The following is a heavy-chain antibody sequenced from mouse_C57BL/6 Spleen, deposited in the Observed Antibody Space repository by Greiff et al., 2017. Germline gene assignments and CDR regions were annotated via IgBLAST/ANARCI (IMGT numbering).Heavy chain of an antibody. D-gene: IGHD2-4*01. J-gene: IGHJ3*01. Sequence: VQLKESGGGLVKPGGSLKLSCAASGFTFSDYGMHWVRQAPEKGLEWVAYISSGSSTIYYADTVKGRFTISRDNAKNTLFLQMTSLRSEDTAMYYCARGAFYYDYDRGFAYWGQGTLVTVSA. CDR2: ISSGSSTI. V-gene: IGHV5-17*01. CDR3: ARGAFYYDYDRGFAY. CDR1: GFTFSDYG.